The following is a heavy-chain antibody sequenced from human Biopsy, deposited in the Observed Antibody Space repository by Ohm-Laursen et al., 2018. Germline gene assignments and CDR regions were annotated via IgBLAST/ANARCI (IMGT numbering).Heavy chain of an antibody. CDR2: IYYSGST. Sequence: TLSLTCTVSGGSISSYYWNWIRQPPGKGLEWVGYIYYSGSTNYNPSLKSRVTISVDTSKNQFSLKLYSVTAADTAVYYCARGGRYYYGSPDNWGQGTLVIVSS. CDR3: ARGGRYYYGSPDN. CDR1: GGSISSYY. D-gene: IGHD3-22*01. J-gene: IGHJ4*02. V-gene: IGHV4-59*01.